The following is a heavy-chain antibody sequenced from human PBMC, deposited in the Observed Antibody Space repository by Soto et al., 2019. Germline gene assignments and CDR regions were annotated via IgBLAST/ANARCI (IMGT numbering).Heavy chain of an antibody. CDR1: GYTFTSYA. CDR2: INAGNGNT. CDR3: AREGRDIVLVPAATYDAFDI. J-gene: IGHJ3*02. D-gene: IGHD2-2*01. Sequence: GASVKVSCKAPGYTFTSYAMHWVRQAPGQRLEWMGWINAGNGNTKYSQKFQGRVTITRDTSASTAYMELSSLRSEDTAVYYCAREGRDIVLVPAATYDAFDIWGQGTMVTVSS. V-gene: IGHV1-3*01.